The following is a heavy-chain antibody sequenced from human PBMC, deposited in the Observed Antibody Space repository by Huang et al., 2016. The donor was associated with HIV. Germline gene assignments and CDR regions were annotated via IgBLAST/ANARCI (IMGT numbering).Heavy chain of an antibody. Sequence: EVQLVESGGGLVKPGGSLRLSCAASGFTFSSYSMNWVRQAPGKGLEWVSSSSSSSSNIYYADSVKGRFTISRDNAKNSLYLQMNSLRAEDTAVYYCARVGGVAAGTFGTFDIWGQGTMVTVSS. CDR3: ARVGGVAAGTFGTFDI. V-gene: IGHV3-21*01. CDR1: GFTFSSYS. D-gene: IGHD6-19*01. J-gene: IGHJ3*02. CDR2: SSSSSSNI.